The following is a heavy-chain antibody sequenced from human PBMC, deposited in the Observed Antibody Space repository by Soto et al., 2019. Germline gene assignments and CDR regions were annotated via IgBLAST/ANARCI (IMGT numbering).Heavy chain of an antibody. J-gene: IGHJ6*02. CDR1: GYTFTSYA. Sequence: ASVKVSCKASGYTFTSYAMHWVRQAPGQRLEWMGWINAGNGNTKYSQKFQGRVTITRDTSASTAYMELSSFRSEDTAVYYCSGSYSYYGMDVWGQGTTVTVSS. D-gene: IGHD3-10*01. V-gene: IGHV1-3*01. CDR3: SGSYSYYGMDV. CDR2: INAGNGNT.